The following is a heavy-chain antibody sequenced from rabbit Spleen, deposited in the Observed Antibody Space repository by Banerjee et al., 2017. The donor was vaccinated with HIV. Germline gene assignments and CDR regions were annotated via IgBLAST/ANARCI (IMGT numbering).Heavy chain of an antibody. Sequence: QEQLVESGGGLVQPEGSLTLTCKASGFDFSSDTMCWVRQAPGKGLEWIACIYAGGSGTTYYASWVNGQFTISSDNAQNTVDLHKNSLTAADTATYFCARGYNGGWDLWGQGTLVTVS. D-gene: IGHD4-1*01. CDR1: GFDFSSDT. J-gene: IGHJ6*01. V-gene: IGHV1S47*01. CDR2: IYAGGSGTT. CDR3: ARGYNGGWDL.